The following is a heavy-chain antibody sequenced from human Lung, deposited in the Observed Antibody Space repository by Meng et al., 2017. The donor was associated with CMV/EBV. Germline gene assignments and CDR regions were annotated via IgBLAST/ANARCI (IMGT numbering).Heavy chain of an antibody. CDR2: IYPNSGGT. J-gene: IGHJ4*02. CDR1: GYRFTDHY. V-gene: IGHV1-2*02. CDR3: ARDNDWGLDY. D-gene: IGHD7-27*01. Sequence: ASXXVSCKTSGYRFTDHYFHWVRQAPGQGLEWMGWIYPNSGGTHYAQKFQGRLTVTRDTSISTGYMELSSLGSDDTAVYYCARDNDWGLDYWGQGTLVTVSS.